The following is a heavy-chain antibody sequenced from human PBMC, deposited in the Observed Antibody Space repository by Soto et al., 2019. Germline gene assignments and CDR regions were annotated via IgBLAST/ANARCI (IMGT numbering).Heavy chain of an antibody. V-gene: IGHV3-30*18. D-gene: IGHD2-2*02. CDR1: GFTFSYYG. Sequence: PGGSLRLSCAASGFTFSYYGMNWVRQAPGKGLEWVAVISHDGSNNYYGDSVKGRFTISRDNSKNTLFLQMNSLRAEDTAVYYCAKARARGDNVVYPAAIYHYWGQGTLVTVAS. J-gene: IGHJ4*02. CDR3: AKARARGDNVVYPAAIYHY. CDR2: ISHDGSNN.